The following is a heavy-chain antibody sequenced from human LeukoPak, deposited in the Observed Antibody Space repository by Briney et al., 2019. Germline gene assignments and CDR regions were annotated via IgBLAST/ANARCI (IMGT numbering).Heavy chain of an antibody. CDR1: GYTFTSYG. V-gene: IGHV1-18*01. J-gene: IGHJ6*02. D-gene: IGHD2-2*01. CDR2: ISAYNGNT. Sequence: ASVKVSCKASGYTFTSYGISWVRQAPGQGLEWMGWISAYNGNTNYAQKLQGRVTMTTDTSTSTAYMELRSLRSDDTVVYYCATASYCSSTSCYLTALYYYYYGMDVWGQGTTVTVSS. CDR3: ATASYCSSTSCYLTALYYYYYGMDV.